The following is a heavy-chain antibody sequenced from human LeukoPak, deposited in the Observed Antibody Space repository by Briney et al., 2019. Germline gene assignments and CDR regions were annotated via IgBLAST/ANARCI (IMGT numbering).Heavy chain of an antibody. J-gene: IGHJ4*02. CDR3: AREVDYDFWSGYYYYFDY. CDR1: GFGVHTFA. D-gene: IGHD3-3*01. V-gene: IGHV3-21*01. CDR2: ITKYDGRV. Sequence: GGSLRLSCAVSGFGVHTFAMSWVRLAPGKGLEWLSSITKYDGRVYYADSVRGRFTISRDNAKNSLYLQMNSLRAEDTAVYYCAREVDYDFWSGYYYYFDYWGQGTLVTVSS.